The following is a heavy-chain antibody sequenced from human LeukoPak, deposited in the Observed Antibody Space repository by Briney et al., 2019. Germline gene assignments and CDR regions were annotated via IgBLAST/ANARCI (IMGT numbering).Heavy chain of an antibody. Sequence: ASVKDSCKASGYTFTGYYMHWVRQAPGQGVEWMGWISPNNGDTNYAQKFQGRVTMTRDTSISTAYLELSSLRSDDTAVYYCARDLTGAYYGVFDYWGQGTLVTVSS. D-gene: IGHD4/OR15-4a*01. V-gene: IGHV1-2*02. CDR2: ISPNNGDT. CDR3: ARDLTGAYYGVFDY. J-gene: IGHJ4*02. CDR1: GYTFTGYY.